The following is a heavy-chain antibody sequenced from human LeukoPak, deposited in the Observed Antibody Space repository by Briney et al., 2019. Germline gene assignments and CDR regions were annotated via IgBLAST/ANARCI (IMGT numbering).Heavy chain of an antibody. CDR1: GFTFSSYG. Sequence: GRSLRLPCAASGFTFSSYGMHWVRQAPGKGLEWVAVISYDGSNKYYADSVKGRFTISRDNSKNTLYLQMNSLRAEDTAVYYCARETRTYYDFWSGYSDYYYYGMDVWGQGTTVTVSS. J-gene: IGHJ6*02. V-gene: IGHV3-30*19. CDR3: ARETRTYYDFWSGYSDYYYYGMDV. D-gene: IGHD3-3*01. CDR2: ISYDGSNK.